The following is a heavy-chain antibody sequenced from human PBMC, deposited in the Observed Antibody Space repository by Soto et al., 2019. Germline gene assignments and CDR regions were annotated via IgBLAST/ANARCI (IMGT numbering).Heavy chain of an antibody. J-gene: IGHJ4*02. CDR2: ISWDGGIT. CDR3: AKAGAYNYGSPFDY. D-gene: IGHD5-18*01. CDR1: GFTFDDYT. V-gene: IGHV3-43*01. Sequence: SLRLSCAASGFTFDDYTMQWVRQAPGKGLEWVSLISWDGGITYYADSVKGRFTISRDNSKNSLYLQMNSLTTEDTALYYCAKAGAYNYGSPFDYWGQGTPVTVSS.